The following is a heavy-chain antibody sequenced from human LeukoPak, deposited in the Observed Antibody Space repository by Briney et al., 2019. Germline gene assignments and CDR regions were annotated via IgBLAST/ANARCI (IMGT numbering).Heavy chain of an antibody. D-gene: IGHD5-24*01. CDR3: AKMKGATEYYYYAMDV. CDR2: ITGSAGAT. V-gene: IGHV3-23*01. J-gene: IGHJ6*04. Sequence: QPGGSLRLSCAVSGLNFSSFAMSWVRRAPGKGLEWVSAITGSAGATWYADAVKGRFTISRDNSKNTMYLQMNSLGAEDTALYYCAKMKGATEYYYYAMDVWGKGTMVSVSS. CDR1: GLNFSSFA.